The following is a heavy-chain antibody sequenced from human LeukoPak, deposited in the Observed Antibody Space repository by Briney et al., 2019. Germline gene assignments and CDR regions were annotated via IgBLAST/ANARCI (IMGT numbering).Heavy chain of an antibody. Sequence: SVKVSCKASGYTFTGYYMHWVRQAPGQGLEWMGGIIPIFGTANYARKFQGRVTITADESTSTAYMELSSLRSEDTAVYYCTRGRMAGTYVFDSWGQGTLVTVSS. J-gene: IGHJ4*02. CDR3: TRGRMAGTYVFDS. V-gene: IGHV1-69*13. D-gene: IGHD6-19*01. CDR2: IIPIFGTA. CDR1: GYTFTGYY.